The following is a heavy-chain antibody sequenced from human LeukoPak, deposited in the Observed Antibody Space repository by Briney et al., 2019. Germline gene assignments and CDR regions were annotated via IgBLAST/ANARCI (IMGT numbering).Heavy chain of an antibody. CDR3: AIAKYDFWSGYSNMGFDY. V-gene: IGHV4-34*01. J-gene: IGHJ4*02. CDR2: INHSGST. D-gene: IGHD3-3*01. Sequence: SETLSLTCAVYGGSFSGYYWSWIRQPPGKGLEWIGEINHSGSTNYNPSLKSRVTISVDTSKNQFSLKLSSVTAADTAVYYCAIAKYDFWSGYSNMGFDYWGQGTLVTVSS. CDR1: GGSFSGYY.